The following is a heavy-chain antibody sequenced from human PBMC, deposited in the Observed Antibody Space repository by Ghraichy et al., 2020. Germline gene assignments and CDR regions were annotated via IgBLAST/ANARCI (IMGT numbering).Heavy chain of an antibody. D-gene: IGHD4-17*01. J-gene: IGHJ5*02. V-gene: IGHV4-30-2*01. Sequence: SETLSLTCTVSGGSISSGRYSWNWIRQPPGKALEWIGYSYQSGSTYYNPSLMSRTTISVDRSKNQFSLILTSVTAADTAVYYCARGGHGGDYDWFDPWGQGTLVTVSS. CDR1: GGSISSGRYS. CDR2: SYQSGST. CDR3: ARGGHGGDYDWFDP.